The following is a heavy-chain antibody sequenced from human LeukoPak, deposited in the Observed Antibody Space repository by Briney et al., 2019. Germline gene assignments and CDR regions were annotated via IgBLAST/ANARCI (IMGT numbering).Heavy chain of an antibody. Sequence: PSQTLSLTCTVSGGSISSGSYYWSWIRQPPGKGLEWIGSIYYSGSTYYNPSLKSRVTISVDTSKNQFSLKLSSVTAADTAVYYCARRGGKRTGTPFDYWGQGTLVTVSS. CDR3: ARRGGKRTGTPFDY. D-gene: IGHD1-7*01. V-gene: IGHV4-39*01. J-gene: IGHJ4*02. CDR2: IYYSGST. CDR1: GGSISSGSYY.